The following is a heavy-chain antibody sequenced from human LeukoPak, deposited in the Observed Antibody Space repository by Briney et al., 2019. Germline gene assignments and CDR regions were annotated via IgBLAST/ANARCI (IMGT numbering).Heavy chain of an antibody. J-gene: IGHJ2*01. CDR2: ISGSGGST. V-gene: IGHV3-23*01. D-gene: IGHD6-19*01. CDR3: AKDKAGTWYFDL. Sequence: GGSLRLSCAASGFTFGTTAMSWVRQAPGKGLEWVSAISGSGGSTYYADSVKGRFTISRDNSKNTLYLQMNSLRAEDTAVYYCAKDKAGTWYFDLWGRGTLVTVSS. CDR1: GFTFGTTA.